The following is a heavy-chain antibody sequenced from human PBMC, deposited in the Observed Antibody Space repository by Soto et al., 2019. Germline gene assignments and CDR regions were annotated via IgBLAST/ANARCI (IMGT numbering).Heavy chain of an antibody. CDR2: IYYSGST. D-gene: IGHD2-2*02. Sequence: SETLSLTCTVSGGSISSYYWSWIRQPPGKGLEWIGYIYYSGSTNYNPSLKSRVTISVDTSKNQFSLKLSSVTAADTAVYYCARENTQVADYWGQGTLVTVSS. J-gene: IGHJ4*02. CDR3: ARENTQVADY. CDR1: GGSISSYY. V-gene: IGHV4-59*01.